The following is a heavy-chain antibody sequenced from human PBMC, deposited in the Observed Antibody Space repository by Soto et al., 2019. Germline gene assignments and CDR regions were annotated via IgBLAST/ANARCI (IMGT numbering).Heavy chain of an antibody. CDR1: GGSFIGYD. V-gene: IGHV4-34*01. J-gene: IGHJ4*02. CDR2: IDHSGGT. CDR3: ARGPGYCRTPYCLDPFDS. D-gene: IGHD2-2*01. Sequence: QVQLQQWGAGLLKPSETLSLTCGVDGGSFIGYDWSWIRQTPVKGLEWIGQIDHSGGTNYNPSLKSRVTISLDTSKNQFSLKLTSVTAADTAVYYCARGPGYCRTPYCLDPFDSWGQGTLVTVSS.